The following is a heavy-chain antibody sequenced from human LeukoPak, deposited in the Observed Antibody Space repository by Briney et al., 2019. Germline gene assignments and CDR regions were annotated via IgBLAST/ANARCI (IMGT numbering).Heavy chain of an antibody. J-gene: IGHJ3*02. CDR1: GFTFSSYG. V-gene: IGHV3-30*18. Sequence: GRSLRLSCAASGFTFSSYGMHWVRQAPGKGLEWVAVISYDGSNKYYADSVKGRFTISRDNSKNTLYLQMNSLRAEDTAVYYCAKDRPVAGTRVDAFDIWGQGTMVTVSS. CDR3: AKDRPVAGTRVDAFDI. CDR2: ISYDGSNK. D-gene: IGHD6-19*01.